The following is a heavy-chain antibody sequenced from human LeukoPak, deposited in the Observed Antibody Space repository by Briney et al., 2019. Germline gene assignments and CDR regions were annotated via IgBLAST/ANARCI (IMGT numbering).Heavy chain of an antibody. J-gene: IGHJ5*02. CDR2: TYSRSKWYN. CDR3: ARGRYSSGWYSINWFDP. CDR1: GDSVSSNSAA. V-gene: IGHV6-1*01. D-gene: IGHD6-19*01. Sequence: SQTLSLTCAISGDSVSSNSAAWHWIRQSPSRGLEWLGSTYSRSKWYNDYAVSVKSRITINPDTSKNQFSLQLNSVTPADTAVYYCARGRYSSGWYSINWFDPWGQGTLVTVSS.